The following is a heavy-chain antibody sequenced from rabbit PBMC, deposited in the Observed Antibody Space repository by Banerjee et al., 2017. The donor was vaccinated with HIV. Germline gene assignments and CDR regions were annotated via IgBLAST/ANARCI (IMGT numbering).Heavy chain of an antibody. J-gene: IGHJ4*01. CDR3: ARDLAGVIGWNFNL. D-gene: IGHD4-1*01. CDR2: IDPVFGST. Sequence: QLKESGGGLVQPGGSLKLSCKASGFDFSTYYMSWVRQAPGKGLEWIGYIDPVFGSTYYASWVNGRFTISSDNAQNTVFLQLHSLTAADTATYFCARDLAGVIGWNFNLWGPGTLVTVS. CDR1: GFDFSTYY. V-gene: IGHV1S7*01.